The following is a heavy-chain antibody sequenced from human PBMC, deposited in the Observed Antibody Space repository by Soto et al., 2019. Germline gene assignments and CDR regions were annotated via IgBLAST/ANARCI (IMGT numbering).Heavy chain of an antibody. CDR3: AKVEITMVRKSPNWFDP. V-gene: IGHV3-33*06. D-gene: IGHD3-10*01. Sequence: HPGGSLRLSCAASGYTFSSYAVHWVRQAPGRGLEWVAIIWYDGSEKYYADSVKGRFTISRDNSRNTLYLQMNSLRVEDTARYYCAKVEITMVRKSPNWFDPWGQGTLVTVSS. CDR2: IWYDGSEK. J-gene: IGHJ5*02. CDR1: GYTFSSYA.